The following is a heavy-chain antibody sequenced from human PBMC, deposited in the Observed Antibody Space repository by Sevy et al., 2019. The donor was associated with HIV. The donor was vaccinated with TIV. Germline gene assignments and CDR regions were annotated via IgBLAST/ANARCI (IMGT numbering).Heavy chain of an antibody. CDR2: IRFDGSIK. Sequence: GGSLRLSCAASGFTFSTYGMHWVRQAPGKGLEWVAFIRFDGSIKYYTDSVKGRLTIPRDNSKKTLYLQMNSLRAEDTAVYFCAKVLHIVVVPAAIDYYYGMDVWGQGTTVTVSS. CDR1: GFTFSTYG. V-gene: IGHV3-30*02. J-gene: IGHJ6*02. CDR3: AKVLHIVVVPAAIDYYYGMDV. D-gene: IGHD2-2*01.